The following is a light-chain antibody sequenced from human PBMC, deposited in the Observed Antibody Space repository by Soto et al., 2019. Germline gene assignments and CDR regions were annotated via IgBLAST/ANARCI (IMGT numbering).Light chain of an antibody. J-gene: IGKJ1*01. V-gene: IGKV3-15*01. CDR3: QQYYRYPWT. CDR1: QSVSSN. CDR2: GAS. Sequence: EIVMTQSPATLSVSPGERATLSCRASQSVSSNLAWYQQKPGQAPRLLIYGASTRATGIPARFSGSGSGTEFTLTISSLQSEDFAVYYCQQYYRYPWTFGQGTKVEIK.